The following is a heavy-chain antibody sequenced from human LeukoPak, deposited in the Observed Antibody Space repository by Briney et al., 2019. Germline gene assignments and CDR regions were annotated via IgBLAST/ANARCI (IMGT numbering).Heavy chain of an antibody. CDR2: ISGSSSYI. V-gene: IGHV3-21*01. CDR3: ARGGLWFGELITNYYFDY. Sequence: GGSLRLSCAASGFTFSGYDMNWVRKAPGKGLEWVSSISGSSSYIYYADSLKGRFTISRDNAKKSVYLQMNSLRAEDTAVYYCARGGLWFGELITNYYFDYWGQGTLVTVSS. J-gene: IGHJ4*02. CDR1: GFTFSGYD. D-gene: IGHD3-10*01.